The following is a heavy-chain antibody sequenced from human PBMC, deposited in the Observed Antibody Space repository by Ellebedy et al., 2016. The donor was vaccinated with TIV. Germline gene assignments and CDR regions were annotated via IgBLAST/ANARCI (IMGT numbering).Heavy chain of an antibody. Sequence: SETLSLTCTVSGGSISGYYWSWIRQPPGKGLEWIGYIYYSGSTNYNPSLKSRVTISVDTSKNQFSLQLSSVTAADTAVYYCARQRRGPPVTTIDFWGQGTLVTVSS. CDR2: IYYSGST. CDR1: GGSISGYY. J-gene: IGHJ4*02. CDR3: ARQRRGPPVTTIDF. D-gene: IGHD4-17*01. V-gene: IGHV4-59*08.